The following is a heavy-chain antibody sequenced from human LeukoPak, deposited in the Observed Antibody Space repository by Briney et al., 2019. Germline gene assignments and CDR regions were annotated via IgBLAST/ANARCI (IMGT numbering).Heavy chain of an antibody. J-gene: IGHJ4*02. CDR1: GGSISSSSSSYY. Sequence: SETLSLTCTVSGGSISSSSSSYYWGWIRQPPGKGLEWIGNIYYSGSTYYNPSLKSRVTISVDTSKNQFSLQLNSMTPEDTAVYYCAREGSEGYLFDYWGQGTLVTVSS. CDR3: AREGSEGYLFDY. V-gene: IGHV4-39*07. D-gene: IGHD1-1*01. CDR2: IYYSGST.